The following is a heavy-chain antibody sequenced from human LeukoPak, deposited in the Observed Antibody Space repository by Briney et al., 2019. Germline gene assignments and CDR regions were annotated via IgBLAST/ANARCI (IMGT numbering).Heavy chain of an antibody. J-gene: IGHJ3*01. CDR1: GFNFYYDW. CDR3: VRDQYCASSSCPGAFDL. Sequence: KAGGSLRLSCAAPGFNFYYDWMSWVRQAPGKGLEWVGRIKSKNDGGTTEYAAPVKGRFTISRDDSRNTLYLQMSSLKTEDTAVYYCVRDQYCASSSCPGAFDLWGQGTVVTVSS. D-gene: IGHD2-2*01. CDR2: IKSKNDGGTT. V-gene: IGHV3-15*01.